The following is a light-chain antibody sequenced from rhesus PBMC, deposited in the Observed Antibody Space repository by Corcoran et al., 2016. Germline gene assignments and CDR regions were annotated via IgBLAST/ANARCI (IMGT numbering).Light chain of an antibody. CDR3: MQALEFPFT. CDR1: QSLLDSEDGNTY. V-gene: IGKV2-104*02. J-gene: IGKJ3*01. CDR2: EVS. Sequence: DIVMTQTPLSLPVTPGEPASISCRSSQSLLDSEDGNTYLDWYLQKPGQSPQLLIYEVSNRASGVTDRVRGSGSDTDFKLKISRVEAEDVGVYYCMQALEFPFTFAPGTKLDIK.